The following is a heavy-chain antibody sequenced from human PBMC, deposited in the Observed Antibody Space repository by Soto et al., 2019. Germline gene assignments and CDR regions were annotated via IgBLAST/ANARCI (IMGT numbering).Heavy chain of an antibody. V-gene: IGHV3-23*01. CDR2: IGHSGYSI. D-gene: IGHD3-9*01. CDR1: GFTFNNYA. J-gene: IGHJ4*02. CDR3: ARSDDKDILTGCYN. Sequence: PGGSLRLSCAASGFTFNNYAMAWVRQAPGKGLEWVSSIGHSGYSINYGDSVKGRFTISRDNSNNMLFLEMNGLRAEDTAVYYCARSDDKDILTGCYNWGQGALVTVSS.